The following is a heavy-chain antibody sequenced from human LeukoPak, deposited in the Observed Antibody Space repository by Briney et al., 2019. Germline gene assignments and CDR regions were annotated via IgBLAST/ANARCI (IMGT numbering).Heavy chain of an antibody. CDR2: INSDGSST. Sequence: GGSLRLSCAASGFTFSNYWMHWVRQAPGKGLVWVSRINSDGSSTSYADSVKGRFTISRDNAKNTLYVQMNSLRAEDTAVYYCARVGAVVGTFDYWGQGTLVTVSS. J-gene: IGHJ4*02. CDR1: GFTFSNYW. D-gene: IGHD6-19*01. CDR3: ARVGAVVGTFDY. V-gene: IGHV3-74*01.